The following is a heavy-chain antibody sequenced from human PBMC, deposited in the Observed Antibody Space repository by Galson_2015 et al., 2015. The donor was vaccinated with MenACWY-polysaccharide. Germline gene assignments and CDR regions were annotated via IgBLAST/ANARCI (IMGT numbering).Heavy chain of an antibody. CDR3: TRDEV. CDR2: LKGDGSET. V-gene: IGHV3-7*01. CDR1: GFTFSNYW. J-gene: IGHJ3*01. Sequence: SLRLSCAGSGFTFSNYWMGWVRQAPGKGLEWVANLKGDGSETYHVDPVKGRFTISRDNAKNSLSLQMNSLRGEDTAMYYCTRDEVWGQGTMVTVSS.